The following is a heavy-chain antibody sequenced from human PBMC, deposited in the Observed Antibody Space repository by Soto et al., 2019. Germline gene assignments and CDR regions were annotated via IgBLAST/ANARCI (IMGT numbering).Heavy chain of an antibody. CDR3: ASRSGQLPYYFDY. J-gene: IGHJ4*02. V-gene: IGHV1-18*03. CDR1: GFTFSKYG. CDR2: ISASKGNT. D-gene: IGHD6-6*01. Sequence: ASVKVSCKASGFTFSKYGITWVRQAPGQGLERMGWISASKGNTNYAQKFQGRVTMTTDTSTSTTYMELRSLRSDDMAVYYCASRSGQLPYYFDYWGQGTQVTVSS.